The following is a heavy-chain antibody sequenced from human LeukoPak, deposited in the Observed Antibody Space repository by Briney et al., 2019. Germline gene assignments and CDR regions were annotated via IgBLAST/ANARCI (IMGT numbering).Heavy chain of an antibody. CDR2: INEDATTI. V-gene: IGHV3-74*01. CDR3: VRDLVFVWTPGDDFDF. J-gene: IGHJ4*02. D-gene: IGHD3-16*01. CDR1: GFAFSAYW. Sequence: GGSLRLSCAASGFAFSAYWMHWVRQAPGKGLEWVARINEDATTISYADSVKGRFIISRDNTKKSLYLQMNNLSAEDTAVYYCVRDLVFVWTPGDDFDFWGQGTLVTVSS.